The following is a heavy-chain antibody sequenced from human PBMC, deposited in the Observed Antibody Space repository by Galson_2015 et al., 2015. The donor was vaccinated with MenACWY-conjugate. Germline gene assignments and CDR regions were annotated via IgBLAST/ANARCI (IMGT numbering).Heavy chain of an antibody. J-gene: IGHJ6*03. V-gene: IGHV3-20*04. CDR1: GFTFDDYA. CDR2: IIWNGEST. Sequence: ALRLSCAASGFTFDDYAMIWVRHRPGKGLAWVSSIIWNGESTTYADSVKGRFTISRDNAKNSLYLQMNSLRAEDTGLYYYARRGRRTFDYMDVWGKATTVNVTS. CDR3: ARRGRRTFDYMDV. D-gene: IGHD1-1*01.